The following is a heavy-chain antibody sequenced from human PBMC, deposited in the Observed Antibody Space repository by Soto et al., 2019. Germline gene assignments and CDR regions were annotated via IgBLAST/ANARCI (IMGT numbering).Heavy chain of an antibody. CDR2: IYYTGKT. CDR3: GRDLTSNANCIDP. J-gene: IGHJ5*02. D-gene: IGHD2-2*01. CDR1: GDYIHVGGYY. V-gene: IGHV4-30-4*01. Sequence: SSETLSLTCSGSGDYIHVGGYYWTWIRQRPGKGLEWMGYIYYTGKTYYNPSLESRLTMSVDRSKNQFSLRLTSVTAADTAVYFCGRDLTSNANCIDPWGQGTLVTVSS.